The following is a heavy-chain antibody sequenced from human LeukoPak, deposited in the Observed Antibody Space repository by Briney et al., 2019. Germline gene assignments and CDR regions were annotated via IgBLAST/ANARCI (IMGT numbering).Heavy chain of an antibody. J-gene: IGHJ4*02. CDR3: AGNDFWSGYSSLDY. CDR2: ISAYNGNT. D-gene: IGHD3-3*01. Sequence: ASVKVSCKASGYTFTNYGISWVRQAPGQGLEWMGWISAYNGNTNYAQRIQGRVTMTTDTSTSTAYVELSRLRSDDTAVYYCAGNDFWSGYSSLDYWGQGTLVTVSS. V-gene: IGHV1-18*01. CDR1: GYTFTNYG.